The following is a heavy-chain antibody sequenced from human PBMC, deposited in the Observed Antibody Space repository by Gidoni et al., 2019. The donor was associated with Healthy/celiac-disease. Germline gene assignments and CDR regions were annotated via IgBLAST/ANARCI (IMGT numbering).Heavy chain of an antibody. J-gene: IGHJ4*02. V-gene: IGHV4-39*01. CDR3: ARHDPGVGADY. CDR2: IYYSGST. CDR1: AGSISSSSCH. D-gene: IGHD1-26*01. Sequence: QLHLQASGPGLVKPSETLSLTCTVSAGSISSSSCHWGWIRQPPGKGLEWIGGIYYSGSTYYNPSLKSRVTISVDTSKNQFSLKLSSVTAADTAVYYCARHDPGVGADYWGQGTLVTVSS.